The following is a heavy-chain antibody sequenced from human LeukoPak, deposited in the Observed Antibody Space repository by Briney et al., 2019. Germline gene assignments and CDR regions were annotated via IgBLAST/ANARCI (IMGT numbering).Heavy chain of an antibody. Sequence: SETLSLTCAVYGGSFSGYYWSWIRQPPGKGLEWIGSIYYSGSTYYNPSLKSRVTISVDTSKNQFSLKLSSVTAADTAVYYCARYAVLLWFGEFDGDFDYWGQGTLVTVSS. D-gene: IGHD3-10*01. J-gene: IGHJ4*02. CDR3: ARYAVLLWFGEFDGDFDY. CDR1: GGSFSGYY. V-gene: IGHV4-34*01. CDR2: IYYSGST.